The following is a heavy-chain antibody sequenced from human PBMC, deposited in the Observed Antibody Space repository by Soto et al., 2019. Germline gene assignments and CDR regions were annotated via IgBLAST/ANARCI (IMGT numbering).Heavy chain of an antibody. V-gene: IGHV4-4*02. D-gene: IGHD2-8*01. Sequence: VQLQESGPGLVNPSGTLSLTCAVSGGSISSNNWWSWVRQPPGKGLEWIGEIFHDGSVNYNPSRSGRVTISVDKSTNQDSLNLTSVTAADTAIYYCAGVMDGPTYLPSGLDYWGQGTLVTVPS. CDR3: AGVMDGPTYLPSGLDY. CDR1: GGSISSNNW. J-gene: IGHJ4*02. CDR2: IFHDGSV.